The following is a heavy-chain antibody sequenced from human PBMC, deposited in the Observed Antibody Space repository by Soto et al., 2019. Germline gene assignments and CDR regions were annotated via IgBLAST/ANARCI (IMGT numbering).Heavy chain of an antibody. V-gene: IGHV4-31*11. Sequence: QLQESGPGLVAPSQTLSLRCAVSGDSIGSGAFYWTWVRQVPGKGLEWIGFVSVSGNAFYNPSLQSRVAISIETSENQLSLRLLSVTAADAAVYFCARALGGVSSSCMDVWGQGTTVTVSS. CDR3: ARALGGVSSSCMDV. J-gene: IGHJ6*02. D-gene: IGHD3-3*01. CDR1: GDSIGSGAFY. CDR2: VSVSGNA.